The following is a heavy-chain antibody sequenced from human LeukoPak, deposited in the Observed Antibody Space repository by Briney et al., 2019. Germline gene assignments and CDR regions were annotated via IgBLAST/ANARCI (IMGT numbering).Heavy chain of an antibody. CDR2: IRYDGSNK. CDR3: AKESSSGWYWFDP. Sequence: PGRSLRPSCAASGFTFSSYGMHWVRQAPGKGLEWVAFIRYDGSNKYYADSVKGRFTISRDNSKNTLYLQMNSLRAEDTAVYYCAKESSSGWYWFDPWGQGTLVTVSS. J-gene: IGHJ5*02. CDR1: GFTFSSYG. D-gene: IGHD6-19*01. V-gene: IGHV3-30*02.